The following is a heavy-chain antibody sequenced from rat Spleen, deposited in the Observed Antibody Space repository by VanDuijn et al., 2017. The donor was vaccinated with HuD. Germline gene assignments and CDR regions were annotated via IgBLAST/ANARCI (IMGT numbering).Heavy chain of an antibody. Sequence: EVQLQESGPGLVKPSQSLSLTCSVTGYSITSTYRWNWIRKFPGNKLEWMGYINRAGSTNYNPSLRSRISITRDTSKNQFFLQVNSVTTEDTATYYCARTNSPYYYVMDAWGQGTSVTVSS. CDR2: INRAGST. J-gene: IGHJ4*01. CDR3: ARTNSPYYYVMDA. CDR1: GYSITSTYR. V-gene: IGHV3-3*01.